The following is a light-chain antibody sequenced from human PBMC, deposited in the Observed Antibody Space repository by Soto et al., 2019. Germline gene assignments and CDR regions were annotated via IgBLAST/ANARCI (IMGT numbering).Light chain of an antibody. Sequence: QSVLTQSSSASASRGSSVKLTCTLSGGHSSYIIAWHQQQPGKAPRYLMKLEGSGSYNKGSGVPDRFSGSSSGADRYLTISNLQFNDEADYYCETWDSNTRVFGGETKVTVL. V-gene: IGLV4-60*02. CDR3: ETWDSNTRV. J-gene: IGLJ3*02. CDR2: LEGSGSY. CDR1: GGHSSYI.